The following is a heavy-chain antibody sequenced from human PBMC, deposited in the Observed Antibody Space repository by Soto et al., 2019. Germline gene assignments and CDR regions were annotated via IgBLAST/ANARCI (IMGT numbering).Heavy chain of an antibody. Sequence: SETLSLTCAVYGGSFSGYYWSWIRQPPGKGLEWIGEINHSGSTNYNPSLKSRVTISVDTSKNQFSLKLSSVTAADTAVYYCASSSYGDILPTDYWGQGTLVTVSS. CDR2: INHSGST. CDR3: ASSSYGDILPTDY. D-gene: IGHD4-17*01. J-gene: IGHJ4*02. CDR1: GGSFSGYY. V-gene: IGHV4-34*01.